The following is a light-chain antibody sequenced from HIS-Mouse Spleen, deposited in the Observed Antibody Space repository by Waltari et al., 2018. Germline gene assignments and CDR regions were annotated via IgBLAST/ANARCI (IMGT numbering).Light chain of an antibody. J-gene: IGLJ2*01. Sequence: SYELTQPPSVSVSPGQTARITCSGNALPKQYASWYQQKPGQAPVLVIYKDSERPSGHPERFSGSSSGTTVTLTISGVQAEDEADYYCQSADSSGTYHVVFGGGTKLTVL. CDR1: ALPKQY. CDR2: KDS. V-gene: IGLV3-25*03. CDR3: QSADSSGTYHVV.